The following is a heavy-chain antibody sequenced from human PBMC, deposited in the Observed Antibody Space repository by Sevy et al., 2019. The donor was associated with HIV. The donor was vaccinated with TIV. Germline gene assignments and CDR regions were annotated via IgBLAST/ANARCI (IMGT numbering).Heavy chain of an antibody. CDR2: ISDGGGST. V-gene: IGHV3-23*01. D-gene: IGHD5-12*01. CDR3: AKYRSVAIDY. CDR1: GFTFSTYA. Sequence: GWSLRLSCAASGFTFSTYAMSWVRQAPGKGLEWVSGISDGGGSTYYAESVKGRFTISRDNSKSTVYLQMNSLRAEDTAVYYCAKYRSVAIDYWGQGTLVTVSS. J-gene: IGHJ4*02.